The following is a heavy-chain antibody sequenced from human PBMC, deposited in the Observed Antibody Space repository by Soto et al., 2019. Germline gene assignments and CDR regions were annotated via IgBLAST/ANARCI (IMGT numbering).Heavy chain of an antibody. CDR2: INPSGGST. D-gene: IGHD6-19*01. V-gene: IGHV1-46*01. Sequence: GASVKVSCKASGYTFTDSYMHWVRQAPGQGLEWMGIINPSGGSTSYAQKFRGRVTMTRDTSTSTVYMELSSLRSEDTAVFYCATSPATIGWYGNPYYFDYWGQGTLVTVSS. J-gene: IGHJ4*02. CDR1: GYTFTDSY. CDR3: ATSPATIGWYGNPYYFDY.